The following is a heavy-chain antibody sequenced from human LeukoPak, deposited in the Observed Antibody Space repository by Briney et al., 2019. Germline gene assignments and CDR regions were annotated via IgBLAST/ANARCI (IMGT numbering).Heavy chain of an antibody. CDR2: IYYSGST. V-gene: IGHV4-59*01. CDR3: ARGSYDSSGYRD. J-gene: IGHJ4*02. Sequence: SETLSLTCTVSGGSISSYYWGWIRQPPGKGLEWIGYIYYSGSTNYNPSLKSRVTISVDTSKNQFSLKLSSVTAADTAVYYCARGSYDSSGYRDWGQGTLVTVSS. D-gene: IGHD3-22*01. CDR1: GGSISSYY.